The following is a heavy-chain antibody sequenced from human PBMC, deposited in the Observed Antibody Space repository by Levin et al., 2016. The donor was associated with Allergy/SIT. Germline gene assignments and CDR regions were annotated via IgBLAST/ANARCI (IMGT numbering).Heavy chain of an antibody. J-gene: IGHJ4*02. V-gene: IGHV3-23*01. CDR2: ISGSGGST. CDR3: ARDNSPIAAAGFDY. D-gene: IGHD6-13*01. Sequence: WIRQPPGKGLEWVSAISGSGGSTYYADSVKGRFTISRDNSKNTLYLQMNSLRAEDTAVYYCARDNSPIAAAGFDYWGQGTLVTVSS.